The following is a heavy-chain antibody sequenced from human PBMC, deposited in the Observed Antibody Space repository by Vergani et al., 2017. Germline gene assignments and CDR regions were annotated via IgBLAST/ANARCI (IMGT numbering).Heavy chain of an antibody. CDR2: VYYTGST. CDR3: ARQKDYYMDV. J-gene: IGHJ6*03. Sequence: QLQLQESGPGLVKPSETLSLTCTVSGDSINSSTYYWGWIRQTPEKGLEWIGSVYYTGSTYYNPSLTSRVTMSIDTSKNVFSLRMTSVTAADTAVYYCARQKDYYMDVWGKGTTVTVS. CDR1: GDSINSSTYY. V-gene: IGHV4-39*01.